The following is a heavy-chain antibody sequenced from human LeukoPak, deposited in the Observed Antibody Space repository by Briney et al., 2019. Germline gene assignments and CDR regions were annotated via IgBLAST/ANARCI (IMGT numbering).Heavy chain of an antibody. V-gene: IGHV3-23*01. Sequence: SGGSLRLSCAVPGITLSNYGMSWVRQAPGKGLEWVAGISDSGSRTNYADSVKGRFTISRDNPKNTLYLQMNSLRAEDTAVYFCAKRGVVIRVILVGFHKEAYYFDSWGQGALVTVSS. CDR3: AKRGVVIRVILVGFHKEAYYFDS. D-gene: IGHD3-22*01. CDR2: ISDSGSRT. CDR1: GITLSNYG. J-gene: IGHJ4*02.